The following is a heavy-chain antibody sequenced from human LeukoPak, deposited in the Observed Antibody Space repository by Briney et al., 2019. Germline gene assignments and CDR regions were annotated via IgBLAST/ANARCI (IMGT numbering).Heavy chain of an antibody. CDR2: INPDSGVA. Sequence: GASVKVSCKTSGYIFTNYQMHWVRQAPGQGLEWMGWINPDSGVAHYAQNFQGRITMTRDTSISTAYMELSRLRSDDTAVYYCARASGYSSSSGCVPWGRGTLVTVPS. J-gene: IGHJ5*02. CDR3: ARASGYSSSSGCVP. V-gene: IGHV1-2*02. D-gene: IGHD6-6*01. CDR1: GYIFTNYQ.